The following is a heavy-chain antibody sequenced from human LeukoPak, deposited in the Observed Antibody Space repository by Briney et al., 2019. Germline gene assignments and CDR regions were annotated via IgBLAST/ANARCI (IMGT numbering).Heavy chain of an antibody. D-gene: IGHD1-26*01. J-gene: IGHJ2*01. CDR1: GFTFSSYG. Sequence: GGSLRLSCAASGFTFSSYGMHWVRQAPGKGLEWGAVILYDGSNKYYADSVKGRFTISRDNSKNTLYLQMNSLRAEDRAVYYYAKYPGATTYWYFDLWGRGTLVTVSS. V-gene: IGHV3-30*18. CDR3: AKYPGATTYWYFDL. CDR2: ILYDGSNK.